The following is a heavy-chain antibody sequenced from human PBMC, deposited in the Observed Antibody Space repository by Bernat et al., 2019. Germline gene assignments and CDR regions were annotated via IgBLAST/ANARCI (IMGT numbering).Heavy chain of an antibody. CDR3: ARESGSYSKYYFDY. J-gene: IGHJ4*02. D-gene: IGHD1-26*01. Sequence: QVQLVESGGGVVQPGRSLRLSCAASGFTFSSYAMHWVRQAPGKGLEWVAVISYDGSNKYYADFVKGRFTISRDNSKNTLYLQMNSLRAEDTAVYYCARESGSYSKYYFDYWGQGTLVTVSS. V-gene: IGHV3-30-3*01. CDR1: GFTFSSYA. CDR2: ISYDGSNK.